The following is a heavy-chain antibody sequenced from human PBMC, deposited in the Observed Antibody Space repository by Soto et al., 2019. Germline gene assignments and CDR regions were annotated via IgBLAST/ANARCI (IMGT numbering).Heavy chain of an antibody. Sequence: ETLSLTCTVSGGSISSYYWSWIRQPPGKGLEWIGYIYYSGSTNYNPSLKSRVTISVDTSKNQFSLKLSSVTAADTAVYYCARSYSRYVFDWFDPWGQGTLGTVSS. D-gene: IGHD6-13*01. CDR3: ARSYSRYVFDWFDP. J-gene: IGHJ5*02. CDR1: GGSISSYY. V-gene: IGHV4-59*01. CDR2: IYYSGST.